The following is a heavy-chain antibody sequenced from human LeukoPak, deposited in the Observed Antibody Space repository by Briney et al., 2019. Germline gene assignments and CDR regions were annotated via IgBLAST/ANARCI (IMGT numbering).Heavy chain of an antibody. V-gene: IGHV4-34*01. Sequence: SETLSLXCAVYGGSFSGYYWSWIRQPPGKVLEWIGEINHSGSTNYNPSLKSRVTISVDTSKNQFSLKLSSVTAADTAVYYRARGWRATTVTTPYYFVYWGQGTLVTVSS. CDR1: GGSFSGYY. CDR3: ARGWRATTVTTPYYFVY. D-gene: IGHD4-17*01. J-gene: IGHJ4*02. CDR2: INHSGST.